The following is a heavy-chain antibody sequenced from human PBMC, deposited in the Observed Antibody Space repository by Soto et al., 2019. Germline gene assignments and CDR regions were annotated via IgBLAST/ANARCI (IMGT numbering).Heavy chain of an antibody. V-gene: IGHV5-51*01. CDR3: ARGESSNYNNWFDP. CDR1: GYSFTTYC. Sequence: PGESLKISCKGSGYSFTTYCIAWVRQMPGKGLEWMGIIYPGDSDTRYSPSFQGQVTISADKSISTAYLQWSSLKASDTAMYYCARGESSNYNNWFDPWGQGTLVPVSP. D-gene: IGHD4-4*01. CDR2: IYPGDSDT. J-gene: IGHJ5*02.